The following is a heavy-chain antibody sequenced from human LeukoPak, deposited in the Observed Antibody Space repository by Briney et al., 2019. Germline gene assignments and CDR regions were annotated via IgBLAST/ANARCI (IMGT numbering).Heavy chain of an antibody. CDR2: ITPDGGGT. CDR1: GFTFSGYP. J-gene: IGHJ4*02. D-gene: IGHD6-6*01. Sequence: GGSLRLSCAAPGFTFSGYPMHWVRQAPGKGLEYVSAITPDGGGTYYASSVRGRFTISRDNSMNTLYLQMGGLRDEDMAVYYCARLLSSGSTRRIYEYWGQGTLVTVSS. V-gene: IGHV3-64*01. CDR3: ARLLSSGSTRRIYEY.